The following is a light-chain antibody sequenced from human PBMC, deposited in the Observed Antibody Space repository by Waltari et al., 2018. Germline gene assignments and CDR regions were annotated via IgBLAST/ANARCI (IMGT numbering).Light chain of an antibody. Sequence: EIVMTQSPGTLSVSPGERATLSCRASHSVNTNLAWYPQKPGQAPRLLIYGASTRATGIPARFSVSGSGTEFTLTITNLQSEDFAVYYCQQYNNWPQTFGQGTKLELK. J-gene: IGKJ2*01. CDR2: GAS. V-gene: IGKV3-15*01. CDR3: QQYNNWPQT. CDR1: HSVNTN.